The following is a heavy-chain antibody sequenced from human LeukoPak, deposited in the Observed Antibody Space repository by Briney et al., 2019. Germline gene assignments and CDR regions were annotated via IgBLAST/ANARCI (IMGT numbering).Heavy chain of an antibody. V-gene: IGHV3-53*01. J-gene: IGHJ4*02. CDR1: GFTVSSSY. CDR2: IYSGGST. D-gene: IGHD3-22*01. CDR3: ARFPPPYYYDSSGYFDY. Sequence: GGSLRLSCAASGFTVSSSYMNWVRQAPGKGLEWVSVIYSGGSTYYADSVKGRFTISRDNSKNTLYLQMNSLRAEDTAVYYCARFPPPYYYDSSGYFDYWGQGTLVTVSS.